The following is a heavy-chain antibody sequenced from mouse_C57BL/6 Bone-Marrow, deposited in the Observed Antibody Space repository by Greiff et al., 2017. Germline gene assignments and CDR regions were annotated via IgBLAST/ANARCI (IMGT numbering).Heavy chain of an antibody. D-gene: IGHD1-1*01. Sequence: VQLQQSGPELVKPGASVKISCKASGYSFTDYNMNWVKQSNGKSLEWIGVLNPNYGTTSYNQKFKGKATLTVDQSSSTAYLQLNSLTSEDSAVYYCARFPYYYGSSYVNWYFDVGGTGTTVTVSS. CDR2: LNPNYGTT. CDR3: ARFPYYYGSSYVNWYFDV. J-gene: IGHJ1*03. V-gene: IGHV1-39*01. CDR1: GYSFTDYN.